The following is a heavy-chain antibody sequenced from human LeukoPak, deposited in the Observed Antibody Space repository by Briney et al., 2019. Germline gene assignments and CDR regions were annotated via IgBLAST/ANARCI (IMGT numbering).Heavy chain of an antibody. CDR1: GFTFSNYA. CDR3: ANGWSPDY. CDR2: ISGSGGST. J-gene: IGHJ4*02. Sequence: GGSLRLSCAASGFTFSNYAMHWVRQAPGKGLEWVSGISGSGGSTYYADSVKGRFTIFRDNSKNTLYLQMNSLRAEDTAVYHCANGWSPDYWGRGTLVTVSS. V-gene: IGHV3-23*01. D-gene: IGHD2-15*01.